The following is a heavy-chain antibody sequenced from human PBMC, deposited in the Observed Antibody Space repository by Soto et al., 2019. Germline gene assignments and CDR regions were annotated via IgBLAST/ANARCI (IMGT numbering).Heavy chain of an antibody. D-gene: IGHD1-1*01. V-gene: IGHV5-51*01. Sequence: PGGSLKISCKGSGYNFAVYWIGWVRQMPGKALEWMGMIYPGDSDTRYSPSFQGQVTISVDKSISTAYLQWSSLKASDTAMYYCARGWKVAGDAFDIWGQGTMVTVSS. CDR3: ARGWKVAGDAFDI. CDR1: GYNFAVYW. CDR2: IYPGDSDT. J-gene: IGHJ3*02.